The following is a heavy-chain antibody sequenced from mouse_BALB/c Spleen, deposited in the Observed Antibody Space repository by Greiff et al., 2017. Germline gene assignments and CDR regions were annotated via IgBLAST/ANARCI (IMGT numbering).Heavy chain of an antibody. V-gene: IGHV1-9*01. J-gene: IGHJ2*01. CDR1: GYTFSSYW. Sequence: QVQLQQSGAELMKPGASVKISCKATGYTFSSYWIEWVKQRPGHGLEWIGEILPGSGSTNYNEKFKGKATFTADTSSNTAYMQLSSLTSEDSAVYYCARDGLRRYFDYWGQGTTLTVSS. CDR2: ILPGSGST. CDR3: ARDGLRRYFDY. D-gene: IGHD2-4*01.